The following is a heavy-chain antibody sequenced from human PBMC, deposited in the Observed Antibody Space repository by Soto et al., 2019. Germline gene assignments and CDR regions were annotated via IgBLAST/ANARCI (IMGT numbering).Heavy chain of an antibody. D-gene: IGHD5-12*01. J-gene: IGHJ4*02. CDR2: ISGSGGST. CDR1: GFTFSSYA. V-gene: IGHV3-23*01. CDR3: AKQPLIVATTKPSLDY. Sequence: PGGSLRLSCAASGFTFSSYAMSWVRQAPGKGLEWVSAISGSGGSTYYADSVKGRFTISRDNSKNTLYLQMNSLRAEDTAVYYCAKQPLIVATTKPSLDYWGQGTLVTVSS.